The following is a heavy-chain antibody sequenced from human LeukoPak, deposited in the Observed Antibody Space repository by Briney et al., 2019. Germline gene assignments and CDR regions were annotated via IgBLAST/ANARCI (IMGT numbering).Heavy chain of an antibody. CDR1: GGSIDSYY. V-gene: IGHV4-4*07. Sequence: KSSETLSLTCTVSGGSIDSYYWSWFRQPAGKGLEWIGRIYTTGSTNYNPSLKSRVTMSVDTSKNQYSLKLSSVTAADTAVYYCARGGLSSRPFDYWGQGTLVTVSS. CDR3: ARGGLSSRPFDY. CDR2: IYTTGST. D-gene: IGHD5-12*01. J-gene: IGHJ4*02.